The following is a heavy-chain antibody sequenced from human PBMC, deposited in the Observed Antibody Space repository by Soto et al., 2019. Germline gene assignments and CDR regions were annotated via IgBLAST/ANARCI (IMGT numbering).Heavy chain of an antibody. D-gene: IGHD3-10*01. V-gene: IGHV1-69*01. CDR3: ASRGDLAGWMSLDC. CDR2: FIPLFGTT. CDR1: GGTFNTYG. Sequence: QVHLVKSGAEVKKPGSSVKVSCRASGGTFNTYGFNWVRQAPGQGIEWMGGFIPLFGTTTYAHNFLGRVTFTAAQSTKTDSMEMRRLTSEETAFYLCASRGDLAGWMSLDCWGPATL. J-gene: IGHJ4*02.